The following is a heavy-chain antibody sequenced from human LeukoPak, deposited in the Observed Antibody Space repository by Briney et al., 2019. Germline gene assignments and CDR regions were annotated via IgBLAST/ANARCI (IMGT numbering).Heavy chain of an antibody. CDR2: IYSSGST. V-gene: IGHV4-4*07. CDR1: GGSISSYY. CDR3: ARTSARGAQFDY. D-gene: IGHD3-10*01. J-gene: IGHJ4*02. Sequence: SETLSLTCSVSGGSISSYYWSWIRQPAGKGLEWIGRIYSSGSTNYNPSLKTRVTMSLDTSKNQFSLNLTTVTAADTAVYYCARTSARGAQFDYWDQGTLVTVSS.